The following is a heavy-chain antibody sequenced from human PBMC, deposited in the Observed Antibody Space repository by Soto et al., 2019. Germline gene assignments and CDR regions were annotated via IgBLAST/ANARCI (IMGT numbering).Heavy chain of an antibody. D-gene: IGHD6-13*01. J-gene: IGHJ4*02. Sequence: SLRLSCAASGFTFDDYAMHWVRQAPGKGLEWVSGISWNSGSIGYADSVKGRFTISRDNAKNSLYLQMNSLRAEDTALYYCAKGDQQQPFDYWGQGTLVTVSS. CDR2: ISWNSGSI. CDR1: GFTFDDYA. V-gene: IGHV3-9*01. CDR3: AKGDQQQPFDY.